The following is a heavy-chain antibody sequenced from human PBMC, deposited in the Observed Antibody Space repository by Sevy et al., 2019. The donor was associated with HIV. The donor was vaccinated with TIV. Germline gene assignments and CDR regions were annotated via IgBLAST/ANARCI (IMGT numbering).Heavy chain of an antibody. J-gene: IGHJ4*02. CDR2: TGYDGSKT. CDR3: ARYSFGGPENYSVVTGSYSGTFDS. V-gene: IGHV3-30*04. Sequence: GGSLRLSCAASGFTFSSYAMHWVRQAPGKGLEWVAVTGYDGSKTNYADSVQGRFIASRDNSKRTRYLHLNGLGHDDTDLYYCARYSFGGPENYSVVTGSYSGTFDSWGQGALVTVSS. CDR1: GFTFSSYA. D-gene: IGHD1-7*01.